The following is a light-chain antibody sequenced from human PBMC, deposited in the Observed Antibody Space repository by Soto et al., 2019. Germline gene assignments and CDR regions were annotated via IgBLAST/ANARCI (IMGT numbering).Light chain of an antibody. CDR1: QSISDW. CDR2: KAS. CDR3: QHYYNYPYT. Sequence: DIQMTQSPSTLSASVGDRVTITCRASQSISDWLAWYQQKPGKAPGLLIYKASFLESGVQSRFSGSGSGTEFTLTISSLQPDDFATYYCQHYYNYPYTFGQGTKLEIK. J-gene: IGKJ2*01. V-gene: IGKV1-5*03.